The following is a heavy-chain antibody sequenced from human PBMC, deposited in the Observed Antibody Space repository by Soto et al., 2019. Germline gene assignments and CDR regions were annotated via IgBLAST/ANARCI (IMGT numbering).Heavy chain of an antibody. D-gene: IGHD3-16*01. CDR2: ISGIGDST. J-gene: IGHJ2*01. CDR3: AKRFGGGWYFDL. CDR1: GFTFSSYA. Sequence: EVQLLESGGGLVQPGGSLRLPCAASGFTFSSYAMSWVHQAPGKGLEWVSAISGIGDSTYYADSVKGRFTISRDNSKNTLDLHMNSLRAEYTAVYYCAKRFGGGWYFDLWGRGTLGTVSS. V-gene: IGHV3-23*01.